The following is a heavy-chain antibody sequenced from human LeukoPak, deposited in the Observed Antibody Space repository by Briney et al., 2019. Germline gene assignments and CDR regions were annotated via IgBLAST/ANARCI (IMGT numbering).Heavy chain of an antibody. V-gene: IGHV1-2*02. D-gene: IGHD4-11*01. CDR2: INPNSGGT. CDR1: GYTFTGYY. Sequence: ASVTVSCKASGYTFTGYYMHWVRQAPGQGLEWMGWINPNSGGTNYAQKFQGRVTMTRDTSISTAYMELSGLRSDDTAVYYCAREGGSMTTVSGWFDPWGQGTLVTVSS. CDR3: AREGGSMTTVSGWFDP. J-gene: IGHJ5*02.